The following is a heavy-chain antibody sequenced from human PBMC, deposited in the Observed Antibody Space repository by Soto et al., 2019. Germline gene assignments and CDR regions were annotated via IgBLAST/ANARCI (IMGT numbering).Heavy chain of an antibody. Sequence: ASVKVSCKASGYTFTSYGISWVRQAPGQGLEWMGWISAYNGNTNYAQKFQGRVTITADESTSTAYMELSSLRSEDTAVYYCATSENYDFWSGPNAFDIWGQGTMVTVSS. D-gene: IGHD3-3*01. J-gene: IGHJ3*02. CDR3: ATSENYDFWSGPNAFDI. CDR2: ISAYNGNT. CDR1: GYTFTSYG. V-gene: IGHV1-18*04.